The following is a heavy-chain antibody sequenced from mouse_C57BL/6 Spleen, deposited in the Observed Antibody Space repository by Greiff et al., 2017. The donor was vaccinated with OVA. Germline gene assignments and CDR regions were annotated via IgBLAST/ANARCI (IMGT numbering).Heavy chain of an antibody. Sequence: VQLVESGGGLVKPGGSLKLSCAASGFTFTSYAMSWVRQTPEKRLEWVATISDGGSYTYYPDNVKGRFTISRDNAKNNLYLQMSQLKAEDTAVYYGARVGVRGNDEAKDYWGQGTTVTVSS. J-gene: IGHJ4*01. CDR1: GFTFTSYA. V-gene: IGHV5-4*01. CDR2: ISDGGSYT. CDR3: ARVGVRGNDEAKDY. D-gene: IGHD5-1*01.